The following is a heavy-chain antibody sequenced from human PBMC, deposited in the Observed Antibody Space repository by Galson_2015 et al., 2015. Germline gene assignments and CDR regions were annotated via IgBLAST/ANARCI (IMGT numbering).Heavy chain of an antibody. J-gene: IGHJ6*03. Sequence: SLRLSCAASGFTFSDYYMSWIRQAPGKGLEWVSYISSSGSTIYYADSVKGRFTISRDNAKNSPYLQMNSLRAEDTAVYYCARAGQQLVFPTAMHPRYYYYYMDVWGKGTTVTVSS. V-gene: IGHV3-11*01. CDR2: ISSSGSTI. CDR1: GFTFSDYY. CDR3: ARAGQQLVFPTAMHPRYYYYYMDV. D-gene: IGHD6-13*01.